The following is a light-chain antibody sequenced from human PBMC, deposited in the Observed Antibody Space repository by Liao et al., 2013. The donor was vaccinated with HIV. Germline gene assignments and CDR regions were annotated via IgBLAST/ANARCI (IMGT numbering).Light chain of an antibody. CDR3: QSADSSGTCPV. Sequence: SYVLTQPPSVSVDPGKTASMTCGGAEHWRKQSALVSAEAGPCPSRLSFIMISIGPQGPLERISGSSSGTTVTLTISGVQAEDEADYYCQSADSSGTCPVFGGGTKLTVL. CDR2: MIS. CDR1: EHWRKQS. J-gene: IGLJ3*02. V-gene: IGLV3-25*03.